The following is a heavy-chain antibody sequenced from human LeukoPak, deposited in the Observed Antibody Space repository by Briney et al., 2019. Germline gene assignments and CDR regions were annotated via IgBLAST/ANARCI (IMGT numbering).Heavy chain of an antibody. CDR2: IIPIFGTA. Sequence: ASVKVSLKASGGTFSSYAISWVRQAPGQGLEWMGGIIPIFGTANYAQKFQGRVTITADESTSTAYMELRSLRSDDTAVYYCARGYYYGSGSDYYYYYYMDVWGKGTTVTVSS. V-gene: IGHV1-69*13. CDR1: GGTFSSYA. J-gene: IGHJ6*03. CDR3: ARGYYYGSGSDYYYYYYMDV. D-gene: IGHD3-10*01.